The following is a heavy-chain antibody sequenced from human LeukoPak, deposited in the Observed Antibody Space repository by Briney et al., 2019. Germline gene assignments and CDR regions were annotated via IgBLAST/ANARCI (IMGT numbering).Heavy chain of an antibody. J-gene: IGHJ5*02. CDR1: GFTFSSYT. V-gene: IGHV3-21*04. CDR3: ARDNSVGDTAWWFDP. CDR2: ITSSSIYI. Sequence: GGSLRLSCAASGFTFSSYTMNWVRQAPGKGLEWVSSITSSSIYIYYTDSVKGRFTISRDNAKNSLYLQMNSLRAEDTAVYYCARDNSVGDTAWWFDPWGQGTLVTVSS. D-gene: IGHD1-26*01.